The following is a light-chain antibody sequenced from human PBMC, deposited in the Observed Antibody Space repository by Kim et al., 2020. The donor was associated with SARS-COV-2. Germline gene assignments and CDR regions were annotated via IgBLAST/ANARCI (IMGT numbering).Light chain of an antibody. CDR3: QSYDSSLSGWV. J-gene: IGLJ3*02. CDR1: TSDIGAGYD. V-gene: IGLV1-40*01. Sequence: QGVTTSCTGSTSDIGAGYDVHRYQQLPGTAPKRLIYGNSNRPSGVPDRFSGSKSGTPACLAITGLQAADGADYYCQSYDSSLSGWVFGGGTQLTVL. CDR2: GNS.